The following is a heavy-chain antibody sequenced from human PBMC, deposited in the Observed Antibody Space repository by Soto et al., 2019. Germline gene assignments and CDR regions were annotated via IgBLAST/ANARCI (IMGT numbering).Heavy chain of an antibody. D-gene: IGHD3-3*01. V-gene: IGHV3-23*01. CDR3: AKALAYYDFWSGYSTVNYYYYGMDV. CDR2: ISGSGGST. Sequence: LSLTCAASGFTFSSYAMSWVRQAPGKGLEWVSAISGSGGSTYYADSVKGRFTISRDNSKNTLYLQMNSLRAEDTAVYYCAKALAYYDFWSGYSTVNYYYYGMDVWGQGTTVTVSS. J-gene: IGHJ6*02. CDR1: GFTFSSYA.